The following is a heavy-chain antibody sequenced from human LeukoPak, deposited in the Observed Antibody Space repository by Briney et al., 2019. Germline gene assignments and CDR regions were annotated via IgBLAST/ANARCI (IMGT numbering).Heavy chain of an antibody. CDR1: GFTFSSYT. Sequence: HSGGSLRLSCTASGFTFSSYTMTWVRQAPGKGLKWVSTITTGDGNTYYVDSVKGRFTVSRDDSKNTLYLQMNSLRAEDTAVYYCAKDGGLWVSAHWGDSWGRGTLVTVSS. CDR3: AKDGGLWVSAHWGDS. V-gene: IGHV3-23*01. J-gene: IGHJ4*02. D-gene: IGHD7-27*01. CDR2: ITTGDGNT.